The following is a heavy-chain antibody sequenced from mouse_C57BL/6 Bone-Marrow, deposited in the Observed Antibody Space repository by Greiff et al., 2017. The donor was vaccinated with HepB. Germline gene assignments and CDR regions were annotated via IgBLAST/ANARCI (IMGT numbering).Heavy chain of an antibody. V-gene: IGHV5-6*02. CDR1: GFTFSSYG. Sequence: EVKLEESGGDLVKPGGSLKLSCAASGFTFSSYGMSWVRQTPDKRLEWVATISSGGSYTYYPDSVKGRFTISRDNAKNTLYLQMSSLKSEDTAMYYCARHRGITYYFDYWGQGTTLTVSS. D-gene: IGHD1-1*01. CDR2: ISSGGSYT. CDR3: ARHRGITYYFDY. J-gene: IGHJ2*01.